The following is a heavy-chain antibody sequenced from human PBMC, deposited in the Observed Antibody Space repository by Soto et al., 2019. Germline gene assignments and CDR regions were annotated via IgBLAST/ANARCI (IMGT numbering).Heavy chain of an antibody. D-gene: IGHD6-25*01. J-gene: IGHJ4*02. CDR3: ARGRWYSSDFDY. V-gene: IGHV4-39*02. Sequence: SETLSLTCTVSGGSISSSPYNWAWIRQPPKKGLEWIGAISYSATTYYNPSLKSRVTMSVDTSKNQFSLKLSSVTAADTAVYYCARGRWYSSDFDYRGQGTLVTVSS. CDR2: ISYSATT. CDR1: GGSISSSPYN.